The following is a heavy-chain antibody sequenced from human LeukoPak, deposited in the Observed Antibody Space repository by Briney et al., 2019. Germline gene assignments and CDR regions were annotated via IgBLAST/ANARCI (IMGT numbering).Heavy chain of an antibody. J-gene: IGHJ3*02. CDR3: ARDDHWGYAFDI. Sequence: GGSLRLSCAASGFTFSSYSMNWVRQAPGKGLEWVSYYADSVKGRFTISRDNAKNSLYLQMNSLRAEDTAVYYCARDDHWGYAFDIWGQGTMVTVSS. D-gene: IGHD3-16*01. V-gene: IGHV3-48*01. CDR1: GFTFSSYS.